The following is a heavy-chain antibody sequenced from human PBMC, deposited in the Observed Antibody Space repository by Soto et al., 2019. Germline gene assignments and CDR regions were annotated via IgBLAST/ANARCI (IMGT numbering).Heavy chain of an antibody. CDR1: GGSISSYY. V-gene: IGHV4-59*01. J-gene: IGHJ4*02. D-gene: IGHD3-22*01. CDR2: IYFRGTT. Sequence: QVQLQESGPGLVKPSETLSLTCTVSGGSISSYYWSWIRQPPGKGLEWIGYIYFRGTTNYTPSLKSRVTMSADTSKHQFSLKLNSVTAADTAVYYCARMNYYDTSGYPFDYWGQGMMVTVSS. CDR3: ARMNYYDTSGYPFDY.